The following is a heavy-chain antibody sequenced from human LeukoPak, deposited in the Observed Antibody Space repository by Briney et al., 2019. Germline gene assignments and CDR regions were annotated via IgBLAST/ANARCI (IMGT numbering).Heavy chain of an antibody. J-gene: IGHJ4*02. CDR1: GFTFSRYA. CDR3: AKVPWILLWTHYFDS. D-gene: IGHD5-18*01. V-gene: IGHV3-23*01. CDR2: ISGSGDRT. Sequence: GGSLRLSCAASGFTFSRYAMSWVGQAPGKRLEWFSAISGSGDRTNYADYVKSRFTISRDSSKNTLYLQMDNRRAHDTAVYYCAKVPWILLWTHYFDSWGQGIMVTVSS.